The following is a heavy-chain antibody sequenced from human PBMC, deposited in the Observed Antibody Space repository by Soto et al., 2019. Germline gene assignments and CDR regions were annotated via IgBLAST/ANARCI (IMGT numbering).Heavy chain of an antibody. CDR1: GYDFSTYW. V-gene: IGHV5-51*01. Sequence: EVQLVQSGTDVKKPGESLKISCKGSGYDFSTYWIAWVRQRPGQGLEWMGIIYPRDSDTRYSPSFQGQATISADESISTAYLQWNSLKASDTAIYYCARGINWGSTYFDSWGPGTLVTVSS. CDR2: IYPRDSDT. CDR3: ARGINWGSTYFDS. J-gene: IGHJ4*02. D-gene: IGHD7-27*01.